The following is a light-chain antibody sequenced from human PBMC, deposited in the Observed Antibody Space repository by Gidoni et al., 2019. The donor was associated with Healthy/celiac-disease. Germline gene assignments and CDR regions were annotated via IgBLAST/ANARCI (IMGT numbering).Light chain of an antibody. CDR2: SNN. CDR1: SSNIGSNT. V-gene: IGLV1-44*01. CDR3: AAWDDSLNGHWV. Sequence: QSVLTQPPSASGTPGQRVTISCSGSSSNIGSNTVHWYQQLPGTPPKLLIYSNNQRPSGVPDRFSGSKSGTSASLAISGLQSEDEADYYCAAWDDSLNGHWVFGGGTKLTVL. J-gene: IGLJ3*02.